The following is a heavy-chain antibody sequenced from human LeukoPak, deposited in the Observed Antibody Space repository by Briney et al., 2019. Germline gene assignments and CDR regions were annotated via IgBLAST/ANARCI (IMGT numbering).Heavy chain of an antibody. Sequence: GGSLRLSCAASGFTFSSYGMHWVRQAPGKGLEWVAVIWYDGSNKYYADSVKGRFTISRDNSKNTLYLQMNSLRAEDTAVYYCARGEYYYDSSGPFGYWGQGTLVTVSS. J-gene: IGHJ4*02. V-gene: IGHV3-33*01. CDR1: GFTFSSYG. CDR2: IWYDGSNK. D-gene: IGHD3-22*01. CDR3: ARGEYYYDSSGPFGY.